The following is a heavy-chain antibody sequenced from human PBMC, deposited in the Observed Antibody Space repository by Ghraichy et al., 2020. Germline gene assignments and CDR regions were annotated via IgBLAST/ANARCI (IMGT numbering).Heavy chain of an antibody. CDR2: INHSGST. D-gene: IGHD6-13*01. CDR3: ARPRAAAGNNWFDP. CDR1: GGSFSGYY. Sequence: SETLSLTCAVYGGSFSGYYWSWIRQPPGKGLEWIGEINHSGSTNYNPSLKSRVTISVDTSKNQFSLKLSSVTAADTAVYYCARPRAAAGNNWFDPWGQGTLVTVSS. J-gene: IGHJ5*02. V-gene: IGHV4-34*01.